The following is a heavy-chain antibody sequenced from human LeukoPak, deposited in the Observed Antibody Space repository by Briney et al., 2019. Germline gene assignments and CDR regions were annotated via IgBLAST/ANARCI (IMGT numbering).Heavy chain of an antibody. D-gene: IGHD3-22*01. CDR3: ARDIDTSSHYSRFDP. V-gene: IGHV3-30*03. Sequence: PGGSLRLSCAASGFTFSSYGMHWVRQAPGKGLEWVAVISYDGSNKYYADSVKGRFTISRDNSKNTLYLQMSSLRAEDTAIYYCARDIDTSSHYSRFDPWGQGTLVTVSS. CDR2: ISYDGSNK. CDR1: GFTFSSYG. J-gene: IGHJ5*01.